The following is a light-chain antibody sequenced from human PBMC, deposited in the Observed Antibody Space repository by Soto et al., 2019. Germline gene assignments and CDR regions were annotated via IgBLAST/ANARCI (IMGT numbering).Light chain of an antibody. V-gene: IGKV3-20*01. CDR3: QQYGSAMYT. CDR1: QSVSSSY. Sequence: IVLTQSPGTMSLSPVERASLSCRARQSVSSSYFAWYQQKRGHAPRLLAYVASNRATGIPDMFSGSGSGTDFTLTSSRLEPEDFAVYYCQQYGSAMYTFGQATNLQIK. J-gene: IGKJ2*01. CDR2: VAS.